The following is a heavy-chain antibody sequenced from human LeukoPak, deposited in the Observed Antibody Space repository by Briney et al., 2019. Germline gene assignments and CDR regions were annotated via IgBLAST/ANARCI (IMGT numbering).Heavy chain of an antibody. CDR2: INHSGST. CDR1: GGSFSGYY. V-gene: IGHV4-34*01. CDR3: ARGECDFWSGYPGRWFDP. Sequence: SETLSPTCAVYGGSFSGYYWSWIRQPPGKGLEWIGEINHSGSTNYNPSLKSRVTISVDTSKNQFSLKLSSVTAADTAVYYCARGECDFWSGYPGRWFDPWGQGALVTVSS. D-gene: IGHD3-3*01. J-gene: IGHJ5*02.